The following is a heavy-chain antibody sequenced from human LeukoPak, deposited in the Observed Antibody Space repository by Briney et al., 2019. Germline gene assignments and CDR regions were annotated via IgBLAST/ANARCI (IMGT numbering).Heavy chain of an antibody. D-gene: IGHD6-19*01. CDR1: GFTFSSYA. CDR3: ARDSSGWYPTYYLDY. V-gene: IGHV3-30*04. CDR2: ISYDGSNK. J-gene: IGHJ4*02. Sequence: PGRSLRLSCAASGFTFSSYAMHWVRQAPGKGLEWVAVISYDGSNKYYADSVKGRFTISRDNSKNTLYLQMNSLRAEDTAVYYCARDSSGWYPTYYLDYWGQGTLVTVSS.